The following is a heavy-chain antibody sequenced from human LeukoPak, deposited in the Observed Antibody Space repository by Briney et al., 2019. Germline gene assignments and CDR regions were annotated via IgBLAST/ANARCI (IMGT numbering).Heavy chain of an antibody. Sequence: SETLSLTCTVSGNSVRSSSFYWGWIRQPPGKGLEWIGSIYYSGSAYYNPSLRSRVTISGDASRNQFSLRLSSVTAADTAVYYCVSTLRFLPYRRFDYWGQGTLVTVSS. V-gene: IGHV4-39*01. CDR1: GNSVRSSSFY. D-gene: IGHD3-3*01. J-gene: IGHJ4*02. CDR3: VSTLRFLPYRRFDY. CDR2: IYYSGSA.